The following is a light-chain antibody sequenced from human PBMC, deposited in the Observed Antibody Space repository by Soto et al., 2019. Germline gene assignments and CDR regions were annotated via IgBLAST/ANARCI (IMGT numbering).Light chain of an antibody. J-gene: IGKJ1*01. Sequence: DIQMTQSPSSLSASVGDRVTITCRASQTITTYLNWYQQKPGKAPNLLIYAANSLQSGVPSRFSGSGSGTEFTLTISSLQPEDFATYYCQQSYSSPMWTFGQGTKVDIK. CDR3: QQSYSSPMWT. V-gene: IGKV1-39*01. CDR1: QTITTY. CDR2: AAN.